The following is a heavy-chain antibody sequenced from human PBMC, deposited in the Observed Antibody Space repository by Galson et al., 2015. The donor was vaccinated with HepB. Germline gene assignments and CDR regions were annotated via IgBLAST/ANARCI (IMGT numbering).Heavy chain of an antibody. J-gene: IGHJ6*02. CDR1: GYSFTSYW. V-gene: IGHV5-51*01. CDR2: IYPGDSDT. CDR3: ARERLRFGELFGVYYYYGMDV. D-gene: IGHD3-10*01. Sequence: QSGAEVKKPGESLKISCKGSGYSFTSYWIGWVRQMPGKGLEWMGIIYPGDSDTRYSPSFQGQVTISADKSISTAYLQWSSLKASDTAMYYCARERLRFGELFGVYYYYGMDVWGQGTTVTVSS.